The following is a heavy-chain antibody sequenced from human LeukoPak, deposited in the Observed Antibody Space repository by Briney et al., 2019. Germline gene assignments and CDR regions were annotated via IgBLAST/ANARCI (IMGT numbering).Heavy chain of an antibody. CDR3: ARLDTTATHFDY. V-gene: IGHV3-66*01. Sequence: PGGSLRLSCAASGFTVNNNYMSWVRQAPGKGLEWVSVIYAGGSTYYADFVKGRFTVSRDNSKNTLYLQMNSLRAEDTAAYYCARLDTTATHFDYWGQGTLVTVSS. CDR1: GFTVNNNY. D-gene: IGHD4-17*01. CDR2: IYAGGST. J-gene: IGHJ4*02.